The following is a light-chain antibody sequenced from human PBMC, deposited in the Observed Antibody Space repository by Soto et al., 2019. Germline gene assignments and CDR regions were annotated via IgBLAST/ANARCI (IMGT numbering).Light chain of an antibody. J-gene: IGLJ1*01. CDR2: DVS. CDR1: SSDIGDYNY. Sequence: QSALTQPASVSGSPGQSITISCTGTSSDIGDYNYVSWYQQRPGKAPKLMIYDVSNRPSGVSNRFSGSKSVSTASLTISGLQAEDEAEYYCSSYASSSTIYVFGTGTKVTVL. CDR3: SSYASSSTIYV. V-gene: IGLV2-14*01.